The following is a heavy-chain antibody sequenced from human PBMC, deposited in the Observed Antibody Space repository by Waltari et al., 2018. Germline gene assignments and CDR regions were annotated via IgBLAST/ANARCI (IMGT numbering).Heavy chain of an antibody. J-gene: IGHJ4*02. CDR1: GFTFSSYA. CDR2: ISGSGGST. Sequence: EVQLLESGGGLVQPGGSLRLSCAASGFTFSSYAMRWVRQAPGKGLEWVSAISGSGGSTYYADSVKGRFTISRDNSKNTLYLQMNSLRAEDTAVYYCAKDYSIAAAGFRMGIFDYWGQGTLVTVSS. V-gene: IGHV3-23*01. D-gene: IGHD6-13*01. CDR3: AKDYSIAAAGFRMGIFDY.